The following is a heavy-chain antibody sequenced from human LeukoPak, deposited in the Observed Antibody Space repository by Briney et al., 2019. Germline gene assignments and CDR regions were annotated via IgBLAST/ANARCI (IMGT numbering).Heavy chain of an antibody. CDR1: SYTFSSSG. V-gene: IGHV1-18*01. D-gene: IGHD3-22*01. CDR2: ISGYNGNT. J-gene: IGHJ4*02. Sequence: ASVKVSCKASSYTFSSSGISWVRQAPGQGLEWMGWISGYNGNTNYAKKFQGRVTITTDTSTSTAYLALRSLRSDDTAVYYCARGASSGYYGFLDYWGQGTLVTVSS. CDR3: ARGASSGYYGFLDY.